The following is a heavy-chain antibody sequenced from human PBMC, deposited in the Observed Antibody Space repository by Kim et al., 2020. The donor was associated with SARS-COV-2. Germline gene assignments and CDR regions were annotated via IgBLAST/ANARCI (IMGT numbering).Heavy chain of an antibody. Sequence: GGSLRHSCAASGFTFSDSAIHWVRQASGKGLEWVGRIRSKANTYATAYAASVKGRFTISRDDSKNTAYLQMNSLKTEDTAVYFCTRVPGTPLAFWDAFDIWGQGTIVNVSS. J-gene: IGHJ3*02. CDR1: GFTFSDSA. V-gene: IGHV3-73*01. CDR2: IRSKANTYAT. CDR3: TRVPGTPLAFWDAFDI. D-gene: IGHD1-1*01.